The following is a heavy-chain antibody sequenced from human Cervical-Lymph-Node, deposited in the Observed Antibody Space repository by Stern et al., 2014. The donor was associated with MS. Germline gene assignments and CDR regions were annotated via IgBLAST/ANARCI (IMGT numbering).Heavy chain of an antibody. J-gene: IGHJ4*02. CDR3: TRYTYAFDY. Sequence: VQLVESGGEVKKPGASVKVSCKAYGYTFTTYGIYWVRQAPGQGLEWMGWINVYNGNTRYAQKFQGRVTLTTEISTSTAYMELRSLRSDDTAMYYCTRYTYAFDYWGQGTLVTVSS. CDR1: GYTFTTYG. CDR2: INVYNGNT. D-gene: IGHD3-16*01. V-gene: IGHV1-18*01.